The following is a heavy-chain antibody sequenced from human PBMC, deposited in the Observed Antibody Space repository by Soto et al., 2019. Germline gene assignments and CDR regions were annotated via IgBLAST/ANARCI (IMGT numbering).Heavy chain of an antibody. CDR1: GGTFSAYY. Sequence: SETLSLTCAVHGGTFSAYYWTWVRQAPGKGLEWIGEINHSGSATYSPSLKGRVTISVDTSKDQFSLRLTSLTAADTAMYFCERGGWGISDNNESNNYYYMDIWGKGTTVTVSS. CDR2: INHSGSA. V-gene: IGHV4-34*01. D-gene: IGHD7-27*01. J-gene: IGHJ6*03. CDR3: ERGGWGISDNNESNNYYYMDI.